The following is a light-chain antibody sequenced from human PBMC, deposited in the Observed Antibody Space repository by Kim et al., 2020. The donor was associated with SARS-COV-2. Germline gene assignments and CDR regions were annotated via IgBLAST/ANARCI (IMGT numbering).Light chain of an antibody. CDR3: QVWDSSSDHVV. V-gene: IGLV3-21*04. Sequence: SYELTQPPSVSVAPGKTARITCGGNNIGSKSVHWYQQKPGQAPVLVIYYDSDRPSGIPERFSGSNSGNTATLTISRVEAGDEADHYCQVWDSSSDHVVFGGGTQLTVL. J-gene: IGLJ2*01. CDR2: YDS. CDR1: NIGSKS.